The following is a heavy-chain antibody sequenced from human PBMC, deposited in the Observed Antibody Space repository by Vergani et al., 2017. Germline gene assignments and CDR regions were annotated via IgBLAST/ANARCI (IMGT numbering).Heavy chain of an antibody. CDR1: GGSFSGYY. J-gene: IGHJ4*02. Sequence: QVQLQQWGAGLLKPSETLSLTCAVYGGSFSGYYWSWIRQPPGKGLEWIGEINHSGSTNYNPSLKSRVTISVATSKNQFSMKLSSVTAADTAVYYCARGPRYGSGSYLRLARYYFDYWGQGTLVTVSS. V-gene: IGHV4-34*01. D-gene: IGHD3-10*01. CDR2: INHSGST. CDR3: ARGPRYGSGSYLRLARYYFDY.